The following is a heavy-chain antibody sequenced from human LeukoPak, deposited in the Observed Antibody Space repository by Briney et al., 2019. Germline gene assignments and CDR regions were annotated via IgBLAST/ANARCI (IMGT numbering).Heavy chain of an antibody. CDR2: IYSAGST. CDR1: GLSFSRYY. J-gene: IGHJ4*02. D-gene: IGHD3-9*01. Sequence: PGGSLRLSCAASGLSFSRYYMGWVRQAPGKGLRWVSLIYSAGSTYYADSVQGRFTISRDDSENTVYLQMDSLRAEDTAVYFCARVFRYSSFDYWGQGTLVTVSS. V-gene: IGHV3-53*01. CDR3: ARVFRYSSFDY.